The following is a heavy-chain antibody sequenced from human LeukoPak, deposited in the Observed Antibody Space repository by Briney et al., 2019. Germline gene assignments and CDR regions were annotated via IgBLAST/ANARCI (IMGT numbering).Heavy chain of an antibody. CDR2: INPHRGGP. Sequence: ASVKVSCKASGYIFTDYFLHWVRQAPGQGLEWMGLINPHRGGPNYAQKFQDRVTMTRDTSISTAYMELTRLRSNDTAVYYCARGIGVFGVVPWDGGFDIWGQGTMVTVSS. J-gene: IGHJ3*02. V-gene: IGHV1-2*02. CDR3: ARGIGVFGVVPWDGGFDI. D-gene: IGHD3-3*01. CDR1: GYIFTDYF.